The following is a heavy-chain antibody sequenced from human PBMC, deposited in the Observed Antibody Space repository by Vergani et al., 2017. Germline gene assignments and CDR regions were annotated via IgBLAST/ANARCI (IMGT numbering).Heavy chain of an antibody. CDR3: ARATGASLYYFYYYYMDV. D-gene: IGHD4-11*01. J-gene: IGHJ6*03. CDR1: GFTFSSYS. V-gene: IGHV3-48*01. Sequence: EVQLVESGGGLVQPGGSLRLSCAASGFTFSSYSMNWVRQAPGKGLEWVSYISSSSSTIYYADSVKGRFTISRDNAKNSLYLQMNSLRAEDTAVYYCARATGASLYYFYYYYMDVWGKGTTVTVSS. CDR2: ISSSSSTI.